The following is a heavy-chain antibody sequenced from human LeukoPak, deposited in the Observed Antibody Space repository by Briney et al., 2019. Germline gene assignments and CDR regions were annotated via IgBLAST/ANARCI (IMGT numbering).Heavy chain of an antibody. CDR2: IYYTGTT. Sequence: PSETLSLTCTVSGDSFSSGDYYWTWIRQSPGKGLEWIGYIYYTGTTNYTPSLKGRLTISVDTSKNQFSLKLTSVTAADTAVYYCARGPRPRGNRYSYANKWGQGTLVTVSS. CDR1: GDSFSSGDYY. CDR3: ARGPRPRGNRYSYANK. J-gene: IGHJ4*02. D-gene: IGHD5-18*01. V-gene: IGHV4-30-4*08.